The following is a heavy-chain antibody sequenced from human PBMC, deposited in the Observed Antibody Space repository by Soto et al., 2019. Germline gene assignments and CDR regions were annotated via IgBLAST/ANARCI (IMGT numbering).Heavy chain of an antibody. D-gene: IGHD3-9*01. J-gene: IGHJ5*02. Sequence: SETLSLTCTVSGGSISSYYWSWIRQPPGKGLEWIGYIYYSGSTNYNPSLKSRVTISVDTSKNQFSLKLSSVTAADTAVYYCGGCLPCYYPVVCCDPWGQGPLVTVSS. CDR1: GGSISSYY. V-gene: IGHV4-59*01. CDR3: GGCLPCYYPVVCCDP. CDR2: IYYSGST.